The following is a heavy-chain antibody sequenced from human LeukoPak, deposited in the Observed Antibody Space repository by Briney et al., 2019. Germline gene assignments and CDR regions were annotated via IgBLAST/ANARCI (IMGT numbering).Heavy chain of an antibody. CDR2: IYYSGST. CDR1: GGSFSGYY. CDR3: ARARGRYYDSSGYPRFHYFDY. D-gene: IGHD3-22*01. J-gene: IGHJ4*02. Sequence: SETLSLTCAVYGGSFSGYYWSWIRQHPGKGLEWIGYIYYSGSTYYNPSLKSRVTISVDTSKNQFSLKLSSVTAADTAVYYCARARGRYYDSSGYPRFHYFDYWGQGTLVTVSS. V-gene: IGHV4-31*11.